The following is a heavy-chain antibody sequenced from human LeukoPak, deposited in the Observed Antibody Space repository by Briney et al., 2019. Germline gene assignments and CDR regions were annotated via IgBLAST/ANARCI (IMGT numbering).Heavy chain of an antibody. CDR2: MNPNSGNT. D-gene: IGHD5-18*01. CDR3: ARGAWIQLESPFDP. Sequence: ASVKVSCKASGYTFTSYDINWVRHATEQGLEWMGWMNPNSGNTGYAQKFQGRVTMTRDMSTSTVYMELSSLRSEDTAVYYCARGAWIQLESPFDPWGQGTLVTVSS. J-gene: IGHJ5*02. CDR1: GYTFTSYD. V-gene: IGHV1-8*01.